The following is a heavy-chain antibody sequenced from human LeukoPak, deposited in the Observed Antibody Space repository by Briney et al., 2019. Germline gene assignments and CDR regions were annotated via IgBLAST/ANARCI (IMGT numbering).Heavy chain of an antibody. V-gene: IGHV3-30*18. J-gene: IGHJ3*02. Sequence: PGGSLRLSCAASGFTFSSYGMHWVRQAPGKGLEWVAVISYDGSNKYYADSVKGRFTISRDNSKNTLYLQMNSLRAEDTAVYYCAKDRRLLWFGDAFDIWGQGTMVTVSS. D-gene: IGHD3-10*01. CDR2: ISYDGSNK. CDR1: GFTFSSYG. CDR3: AKDRRLLWFGDAFDI.